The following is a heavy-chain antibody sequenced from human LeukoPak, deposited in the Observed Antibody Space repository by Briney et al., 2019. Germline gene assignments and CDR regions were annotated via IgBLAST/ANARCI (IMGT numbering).Heavy chain of an antibody. Sequence: GGSLRLSCVASGFSFTTYYMNWVRQAPGKGLEWVANVKHDGTEQSYADSVKGRFTISRDNAKNSLYLQMNSLRAEDTAVYYCARYYYGSGSHFDYWGQGTLVTVSS. V-gene: IGHV3-7*01. J-gene: IGHJ4*02. CDR2: VKHDGTEQ. D-gene: IGHD3-10*01. CDR1: GFSFTTYY. CDR3: ARYYYGSGSHFDY.